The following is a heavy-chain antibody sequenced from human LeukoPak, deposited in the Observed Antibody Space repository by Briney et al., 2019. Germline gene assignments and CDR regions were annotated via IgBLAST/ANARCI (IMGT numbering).Heavy chain of an antibody. CDR3: ARVEAAGLYFDY. D-gene: IGHD6-13*01. V-gene: IGHV3-9*01. CDR1: GFTFDDYA. CDR2: ISWNSGSI. Sequence: GGSLRLSCAASGFTFDDYAMHWVRQAPGKGLEWVSGISWNSGSIGYADSVKGRFTISRDNAKNSLYLQMNSLRAEDTALYYCARVEAAGLYFDYWGQGTLVTVSS. J-gene: IGHJ4*02.